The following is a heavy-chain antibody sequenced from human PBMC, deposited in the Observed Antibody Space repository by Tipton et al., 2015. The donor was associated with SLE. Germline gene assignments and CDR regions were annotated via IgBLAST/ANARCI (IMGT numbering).Heavy chain of an antibody. V-gene: IGHV1-18*01. J-gene: IGHJ3*02. CDR3: ALIEGGVSYSSARVDDAFDI. CDR2: ISAYNGNT. D-gene: IGHD6-19*01. CDR1: GYTFTSYG. Sequence: QLVQSGAEVKKPGASVKVSCKASGYTFTSYGISWVRQAPGQGLEWMGWISAYNGNTNYAQKLQGRVTMTTDTSTSTAYMELRSLRSDDTAVYYCALIEGGVSYSSARVDDAFDIWGQGTMVTVSS.